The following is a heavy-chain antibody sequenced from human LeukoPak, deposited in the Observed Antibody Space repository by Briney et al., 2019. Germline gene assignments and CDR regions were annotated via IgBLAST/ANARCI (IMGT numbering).Heavy chain of an antibody. CDR1: SGSISNYY. D-gene: IGHD4-23*01. V-gene: IGHV4-4*07. CDR3: AREVASVVTPVSRWLGP. Sequence: SETLSLTCSVSSGSISNYYWTWIRQPAGGGLEWIGRMHSSGNNNYNASLKSRVTMSFDTSKNQFFLRLNSVTTADTAVYFCAREVASVVTPVSRWLGPWGQGTLVTVSS. J-gene: IGHJ5*02. CDR2: MHSSGNN.